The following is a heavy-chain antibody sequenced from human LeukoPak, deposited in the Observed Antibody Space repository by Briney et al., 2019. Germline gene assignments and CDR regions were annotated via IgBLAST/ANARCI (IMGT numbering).Heavy chain of an antibody. CDR1: GFTFSSYW. V-gene: IGHV3-74*01. D-gene: IGHD1-1*01. Sequence: GGSLRLSCAASGFTFSSYWMHWVRQAPGKGLVWVSRINSDGSSTSYADSVKGRFTISRDNSKNTLNLQMNSLRAEDTAVYYCAKDISDNWPRAGFEYWGQGTLVTVSS. CDR3: AKDISDNWPRAGFEY. J-gene: IGHJ4*02. CDR2: INSDGSST.